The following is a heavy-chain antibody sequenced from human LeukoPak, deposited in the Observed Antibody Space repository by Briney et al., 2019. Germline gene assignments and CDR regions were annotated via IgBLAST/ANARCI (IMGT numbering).Heavy chain of an antibody. CDR3: ARVAGWHWFDP. D-gene: IGHD6-19*01. Sequence: PAGTLRLSRAASGFTFSSCGMSWGCLAQGRGLERVSSVRPSCDKTYYGDSVNGRFTISRDNSKTTVYLQMTNMRVDDTPVYYCARVAGWHWFDPWGQGTLVTVSS. CDR1: GFTFSSCG. V-gene: IGHV3-23*01. CDR2: VRPSCDKT. J-gene: IGHJ5*02.